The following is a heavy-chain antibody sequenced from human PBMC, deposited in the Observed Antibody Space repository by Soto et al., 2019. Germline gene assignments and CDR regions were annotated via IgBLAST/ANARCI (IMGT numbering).Heavy chain of an antibody. CDR1: GFSFRSYW. D-gene: IGHD3-9*01. Sequence: EVQLVESGGDLVQSGGSLGLSCAASGFSFRSYWMHWVRQAPGKGLVWVARISSDGSTTTYADSASGRFIISRDNDPNILYLQMSSLRAEDTAVYYCAREYYGVLTGYYNDFWGQGTLVTVSS. CDR3: AREYYGVLTGYYNDF. V-gene: IGHV3-74*01. J-gene: IGHJ4*02. CDR2: ISSDGSTT.